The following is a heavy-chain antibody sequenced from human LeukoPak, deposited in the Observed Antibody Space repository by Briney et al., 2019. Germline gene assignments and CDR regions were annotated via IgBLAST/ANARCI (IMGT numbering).Heavy chain of an antibody. CDR2: ISGSGGST. D-gene: IGHD3-22*01. J-gene: IGHJ4*02. CDR3: AKDLGRGDRHSDSSGYYYFVY. Sequence: GGSLRLSCAASGFTFSSYAMSWVRQAPGKGLEWVSAISGSGGSTYYADSVKGRFTISRDNPKNTLYLQMNSLRAEDTAVYYCAKDLGRGDRHSDSSGYYYFVYWGQGALVTVSS. V-gene: IGHV3-23*01. CDR1: GFTFSSYA.